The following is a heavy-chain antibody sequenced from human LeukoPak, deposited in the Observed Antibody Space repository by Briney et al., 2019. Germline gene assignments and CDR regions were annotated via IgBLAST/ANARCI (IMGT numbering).Heavy chain of an antibody. D-gene: IGHD3-10*01. Sequence: PSETLSLTCAVYGGSFSGYYWSWIRQPPGKGLEWIGYVYYSGSTNYNPSLKSRVTISVDTSKNQFSLKLNSVTAADTAVYYCARDYHASGSYYAWFDPWGQGTLVTVSS. CDR2: VYYSGST. CDR1: GGSFSGYY. V-gene: IGHV4-59*01. J-gene: IGHJ5*02. CDR3: ARDYHASGSYYAWFDP.